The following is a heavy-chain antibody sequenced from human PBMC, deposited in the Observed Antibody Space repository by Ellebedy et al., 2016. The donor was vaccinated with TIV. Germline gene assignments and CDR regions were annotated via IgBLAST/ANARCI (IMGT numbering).Heavy chain of an antibody. V-gene: IGHV3-72*01. CDR2: SKHKADSYIT. Sequence: LSLTCAASGLIFSDHYMDWVRQAPGKGLEWVGRSKHKADSYITEYAASVKGRFTISRDDSKNSLYLQMNSLRAEDTAMYYCARLGGRLSGLFDYWGQGTQVTVSS. D-gene: IGHD4/OR15-4a*01. CDR1: GLIFSDHY. J-gene: IGHJ4*02. CDR3: ARLGGRLSGLFDY.